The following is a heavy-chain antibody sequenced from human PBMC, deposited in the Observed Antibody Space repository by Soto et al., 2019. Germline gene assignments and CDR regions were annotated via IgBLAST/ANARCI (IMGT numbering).Heavy chain of an antibody. D-gene: IGHD2-8*01. CDR3: ARDPGYGRGVSFDP. CDR1: GFSVSDNY. J-gene: IGHJ5*02. Sequence: EVQLVESGGGLVQPGGSLRLSCAASGFSVSDNYMSWVRQAPGKGLEGISVIYSSGDTYYADSVKGRLTISRDNSRNTLYLQINDLRVEDTAIYYCARDPGYGRGVSFDPWGQGIPDTVSS. CDR2: IYSSGDT. V-gene: IGHV3-66*01.